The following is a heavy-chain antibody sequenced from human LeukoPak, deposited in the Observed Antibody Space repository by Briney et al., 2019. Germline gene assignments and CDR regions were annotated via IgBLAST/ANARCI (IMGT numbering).Heavy chain of an antibody. CDR3: ARGTLSYDILTGYSGDAFDI. J-gene: IGHJ3*02. CDR1: GFTVSSNY. Sequence: GGSLRLSCAASGFTVSSNYMSWVRQAPGKGLEWVSVIYSGGSTYYADSVKGRFTISRDNSKNTLYLQMNSLRAEDTAVYYCARGTLSYDILTGYSGDAFDIWGQGTMVTVSS. V-gene: IGHV3-53*01. CDR2: IYSGGST. D-gene: IGHD3-9*01.